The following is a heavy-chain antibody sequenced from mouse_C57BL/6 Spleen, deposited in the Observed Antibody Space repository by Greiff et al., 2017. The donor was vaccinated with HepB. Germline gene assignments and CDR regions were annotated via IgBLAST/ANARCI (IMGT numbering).Heavy chain of an antibody. J-gene: IGHJ2*01. CDR2: ISDGGSYT. V-gene: IGHV5-4*01. CDR3: ARDSLPHYYGSSYYYFDY. Sequence: EVKVVESGGGLVKPGGSLKLSCAASGFTFSSYAMSWVRQTPEKRLEWVATISDGGSYTYYPDNVKGRFTISRDNAKNNLYLQMSHLKSEDTAMYYCARDSLPHYYGSSYYYFDYWGQGTTLTVSS. CDR1: GFTFSSYA. D-gene: IGHD1-1*01.